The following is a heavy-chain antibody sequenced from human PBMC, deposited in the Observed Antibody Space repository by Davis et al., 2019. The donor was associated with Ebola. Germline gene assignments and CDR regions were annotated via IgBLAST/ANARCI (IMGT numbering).Heavy chain of an antibody. CDR3: ARASPYCSSTSCYVGGY. Sequence: GESLKISCAASGFSFSYYGMHWVRQAPGKGLEWVAVISYDGSNKYYADSVKGRFTISRDNSKNTLYLQMNSLRAEDTAVYYCARASPYCSSTSCYVGGYWGQGTLVTVSS. CDR2: ISYDGSNK. V-gene: IGHV3-30*19. D-gene: IGHD2-2*01. J-gene: IGHJ4*02. CDR1: GFSFSYYG.